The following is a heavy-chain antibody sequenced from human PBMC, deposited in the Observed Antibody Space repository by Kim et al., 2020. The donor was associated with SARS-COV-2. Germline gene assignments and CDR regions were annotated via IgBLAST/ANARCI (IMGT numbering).Heavy chain of an antibody. D-gene: IGHD6-25*01. V-gene: IGHV3-64D*06. Sequence: SNGGSTYYADSVKGRFTISRDNSKNTLYLQMSSLRAEDTAVYYCVKDGYQWGQGTLVTVSS. CDR3: VKDGYQ. CDR2: SNGGST. J-gene: IGHJ4*02.